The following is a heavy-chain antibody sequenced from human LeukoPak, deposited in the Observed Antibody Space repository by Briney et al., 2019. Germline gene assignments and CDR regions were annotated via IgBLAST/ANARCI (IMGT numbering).Heavy chain of an antibody. CDR3: AKTRPLDSSSWSHGDY. J-gene: IGHJ4*02. V-gene: IGHV3-23*01. CDR1: GFTSSSYA. Sequence: GGSLRLSCAASGFTSSSYAMSWVRQASGKGLEWVSAISGSGDSTYYGDSVKGRFTISRDNSKNTLYLQMNTLRAEDTAVYYCAKTRPLDSSSWSHGDYWGQGTLVTVSS. D-gene: IGHD6-13*01. CDR2: ISGSGDST.